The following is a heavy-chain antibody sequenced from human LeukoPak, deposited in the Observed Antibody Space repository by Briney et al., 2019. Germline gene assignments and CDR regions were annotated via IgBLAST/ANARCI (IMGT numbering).Heavy chain of an antibody. CDR3: ARVLRYCSSTSCYRVLDY. V-gene: IGHV3-48*03. Sequence: GGPLRLSCAASGFTFSSYEMNWVRQAPGKGLEWVSYISSSGSTIYYADSVKGRFTISRDNAKNSLYLQMNSLRAEDTAVYYCARVLRYCSSTSCYRVLDYWGQGTLVTVSS. CDR2: ISSSGSTI. J-gene: IGHJ4*02. CDR1: GFTFSSYE. D-gene: IGHD2-2*02.